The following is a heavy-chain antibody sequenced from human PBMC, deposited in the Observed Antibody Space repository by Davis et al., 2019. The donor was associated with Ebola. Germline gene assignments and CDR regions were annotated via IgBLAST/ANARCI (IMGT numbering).Heavy chain of an antibody. V-gene: IGHV4-39*01. CDR1: GGSISSSSYY. D-gene: IGHD2-15*01. CDR2: IYYSGST. J-gene: IGHJ5*02. CDR3: ARHGLGYCSGGSCYRKEGWFDP. Sequence: MPSETLSLTCTVSGGSISSSSYYWGWIRQPPGKGLEWIGSIYYSGSTYYNPSLKSRVTISVDTSKNQFSLKLSSVTAADTAVYYCARHGLGYCSGGSCYRKEGWFDPWGQGTLVTVSS.